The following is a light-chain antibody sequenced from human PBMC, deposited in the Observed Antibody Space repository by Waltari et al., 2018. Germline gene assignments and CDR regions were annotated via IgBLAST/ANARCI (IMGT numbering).Light chain of an antibody. V-gene: IGLV3-21*01. Sequence: SYVLTQPPSVSVAPGETARITCGGHNIASKRVHWSRQRPGQAPVVVISYDNDRAAGIPERCSGSNSGNTATLTISRVEAGDEADYYCQVWDANTDPGVFGTGTEVTVL. CDR2: YDN. CDR1: NIASKR. J-gene: IGLJ1*01. CDR3: QVWDANTDPGV.